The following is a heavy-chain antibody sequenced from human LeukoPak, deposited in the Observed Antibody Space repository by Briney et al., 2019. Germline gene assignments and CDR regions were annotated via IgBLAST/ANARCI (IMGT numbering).Heavy chain of an antibody. CDR3: ARDAPRLEVLTDY. V-gene: IGHV3-48*03. D-gene: IGHD2-8*02. CDR2: ISHSGTMI. J-gene: IGHJ4*02. CDR1: GFTFSDYE. Sequence: GGSLRLSCAASGFTFSDYEINWVRQAPGRGLEWVSYISHSGTMIYYADSVKGRFTISRDNAKNSLYLQMNSLRAEDTALYYCARDAPRLEVLTDYWGQGTLVTVSS.